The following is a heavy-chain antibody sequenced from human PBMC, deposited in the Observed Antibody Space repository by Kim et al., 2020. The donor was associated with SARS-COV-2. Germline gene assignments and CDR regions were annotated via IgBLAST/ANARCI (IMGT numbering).Heavy chain of an antibody. J-gene: IGHJ6*02. CDR3: ARDGAGFGAKYYYGMDV. CDR2: ISSNGGST. Sequence: GGSLRLSCAASGFTFSSYAMHWVRQAPGKGLEYVSAISSNGGSTYYANSVKGRFTISRDNSKNTLYLQMGSLRAEDMAVYYCARDGAGFGAKYYYGMDVWGQGTTVTVSS. CDR1: GFTFSSYA. V-gene: IGHV3-64*01. D-gene: IGHD3-10*01.